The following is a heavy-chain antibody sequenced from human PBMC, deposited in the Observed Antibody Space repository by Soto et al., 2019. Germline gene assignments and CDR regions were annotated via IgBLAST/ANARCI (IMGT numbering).Heavy chain of an antibody. V-gene: IGHV3-53*01. CDR3: ARQQLWSDYSGMDV. CDR2: IYSGGST. Sequence: GGSLRLSCTASGFTVSSNYMSWVRQAPGKGLEWVSVIYSGGSTYYADSVKGRFTISRDNSKNTLYLQMNSLRAEDTAVYYCARQQLWSDYSGMDVWGQGTTVTVSS. D-gene: IGHD5-18*01. J-gene: IGHJ6*02. CDR1: GFTVSSNY.